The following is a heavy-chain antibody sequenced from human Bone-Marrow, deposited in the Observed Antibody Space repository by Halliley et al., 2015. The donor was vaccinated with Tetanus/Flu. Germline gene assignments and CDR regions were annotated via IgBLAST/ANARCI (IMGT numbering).Heavy chain of an antibody. D-gene: IGHD1-26*01. CDR3: ARGSPDRIYYFDP. Sequence: WIGSIPPSGNIHCNPSLKSRLSISADTSQNQISLNMKSVTAADTAVYYCARGSPDRIYYFDPWGQGTLVTVSS. J-gene: IGHJ5*02. V-gene: IGHV4-31*02. CDR2: IPPSGNI.